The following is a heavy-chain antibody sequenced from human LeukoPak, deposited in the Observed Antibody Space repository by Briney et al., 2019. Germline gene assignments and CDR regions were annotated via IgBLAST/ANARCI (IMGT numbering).Heavy chain of an antibody. CDR2: ISWDGGST. Sequence: QPGGTLRLSCAASGFTFDDYAMHWVRQAPGKGLEWVSLISWDGGSTYYADSVKGRFTISRDNSKNSLYLQMNSLRAEDTALYYCAKSGEGSAGSYYGAYDYWAQGTLVTVSS. CDR3: AKSGEGSAGSYYGAYDY. V-gene: IGHV3-43D*03. J-gene: IGHJ4*02. D-gene: IGHD1-26*01. CDR1: GFTFDDYA.